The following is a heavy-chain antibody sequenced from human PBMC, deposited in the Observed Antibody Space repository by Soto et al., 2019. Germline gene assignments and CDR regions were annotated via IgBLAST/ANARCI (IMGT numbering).Heavy chain of an antibody. CDR2: ISSNGGGT. Sequence: PGGSLRLSCSASGFTFSSYAMHWVRQAPGKGLEYVSAISSNGGGTYYADSVKGRFTISRDNSKNTLYLQMSSLRAEDTAVYYCVKGNWRSGSGSYYNVVMYYYGMDVWGQGTTVTVSS. J-gene: IGHJ6*02. CDR1: GFTFSSYA. V-gene: IGHV3-64D*08. CDR3: VKGNWRSGSGSYYNVVMYYYGMDV. D-gene: IGHD3-10*01.